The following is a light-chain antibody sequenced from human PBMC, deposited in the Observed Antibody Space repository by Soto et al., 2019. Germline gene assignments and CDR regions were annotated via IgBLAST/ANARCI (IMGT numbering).Light chain of an antibody. CDR3: CSYTDTSTSVV. V-gene: IGLV2-23*01. CDR1: SSDVGNYNL. Sequence: QSVLTQPASVSGSPGQSITISCTGTSSDVGNYNLVSWYQQHPGKAPKLMIYEGTKRPSGVSNRFSGSKSGNTASLTISGLQAEDEADFYCCSYTDTSTSVVFGGGTKLTVL. CDR2: EGT. J-gene: IGLJ2*01.